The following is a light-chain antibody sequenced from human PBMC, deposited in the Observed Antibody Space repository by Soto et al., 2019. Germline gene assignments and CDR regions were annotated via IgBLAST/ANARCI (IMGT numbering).Light chain of an antibody. V-gene: IGKV1-39*02. CDR2: AAS. J-gene: IGKJ1*01. CDR3: QKYNNWPPTT. Sequence: DIQMTQSPSSLSASVGDRVTITCRASQSISSYLNWYQQKPGKAPKLLIYAASSLQSGVPSRFSGSGSGTEFTLTISRLQSEDFAVYYCQKYNNWPPTTFGQGTKVDIK. CDR1: QSISSY.